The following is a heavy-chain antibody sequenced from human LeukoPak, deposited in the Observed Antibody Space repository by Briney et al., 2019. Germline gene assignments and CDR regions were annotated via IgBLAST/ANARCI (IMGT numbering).Heavy chain of an antibody. CDR3: ASYYYDSRFDY. V-gene: IGHV3-66*01. Sequence: QPGGSLRLSCAASGFTVSSNYMSWVRQAPGKGLEWVSVIYSGGSTYYADSVKGRFTISRDNSKNTLYLQMNSLRAEDTAVYYCASYYYDSRFDYWGQGTLVTVSS. J-gene: IGHJ4*02. D-gene: IGHD3-22*01. CDR1: GFTVSSNY. CDR2: IYSGGST.